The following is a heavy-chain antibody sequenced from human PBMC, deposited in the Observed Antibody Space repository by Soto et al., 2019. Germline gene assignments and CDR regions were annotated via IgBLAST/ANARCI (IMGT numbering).Heavy chain of an antibody. Sequence: QLQLQESGPGLVKPSETLSLTCTVSGGSISSSSYYWGWIRQPPGKGLEWIGSIYYSGSTYYNPSLKSRVPIPVDTXTNXFXQKLSSATAADTAVYYCARPTGYSSGWYLTSDAFDIWGQGTMVTVSS. J-gene: IGHJ3*02. CDR3: ARPTGYSSGWYLTSDAFDI. V-gene: IGHV4-39*01. D-gene: IGHD6-19*01. CDR2: IYYSGST. CDR1: GGSISSSSYY.